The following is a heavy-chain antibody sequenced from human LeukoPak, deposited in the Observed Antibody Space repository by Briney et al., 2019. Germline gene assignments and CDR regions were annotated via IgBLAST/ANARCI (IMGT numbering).Heavy chain of an antibody. CDR1: KFTLSTYW. CDR2: IKQDGSQE. J-gene: IGHJ4*02. V-gene: IGHV3-7*01. D-gene: IGHD3-3*01. CDR3: ARGVPYDSWSGPHYSDY. Sequence: GGSLRLSCAASKFTLSTYWMSWVRQAPGKGLEWVAHIKQDGSQEYYVDSVKGRFTISRDSAKNSLYLQMNSLRAEDTAVYYCARGVPYDSWSGPHYSDYWGQGTLVTVSS.